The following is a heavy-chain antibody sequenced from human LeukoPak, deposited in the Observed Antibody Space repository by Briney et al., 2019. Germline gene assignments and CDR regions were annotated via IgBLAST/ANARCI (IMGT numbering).Heavy chain of an antibody. CDR3: ARDLATLRGGDQSFDY. V-gene: IGHV1-69*04. CDR1: GGTFSSYA. J-gene: IGHJ4*02. D-gene: IGHD1-26*01. CDR2: IIPILGIA. Sequence: SVKVSCKASGGTFSSYAISWVRQAPGQGLEWMGRIIPILGIANYAQKFQGRVTITADKSTSTAYMERSSLRAEDTAVYYCARDLATLRGGDQSFDYWGQGTLVTVSS.